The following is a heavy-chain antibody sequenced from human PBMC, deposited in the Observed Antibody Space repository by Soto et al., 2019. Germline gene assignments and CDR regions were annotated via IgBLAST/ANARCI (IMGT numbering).Heavy chain of an antibody. V-gene: IGHV4-4*02. CDR3: VRVPFEAAVHVRGYYFAY. CDR1: GGSISSSNW. CDR2: IYHSGST. J-gene: IGHJ4*02. D-gene: IGHD3-16*01. Sequence: PSETLSLTCAVSGGSISSSNWWSWVRQPPGKGLEWFGEIYHSGSTNYNPSLKSRVTISVDKSKNQFSLMLSSLTAADRAVYYCVRVPFEAAVHVRGYYFAYWGQGTLVTVSS.